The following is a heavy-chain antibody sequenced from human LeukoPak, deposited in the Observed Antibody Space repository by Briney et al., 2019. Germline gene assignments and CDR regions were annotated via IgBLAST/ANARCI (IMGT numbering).Heavy chain of an antibody. CDR2: ISGSGGNT. Sequence: PGGSLRLSCAASGFTFSSYAMTWVRQAPGKGLEWVSAISGSGGNTYYADSVKGRFTISRDNSKNTLYLQMNSLKTEDTAVYYCTTDLGYYDSSGYYHWGQGTLVTVSS. J-gene: IGHJ5*02. V-gene: IGHV3-23*01. CDR1: GFTFSSYA. D-gene: IGHD3-22*01. CDR3: TTDLGYYDSSGYYH.